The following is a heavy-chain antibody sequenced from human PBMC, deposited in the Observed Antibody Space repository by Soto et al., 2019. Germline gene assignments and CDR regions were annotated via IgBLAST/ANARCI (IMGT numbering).Heavy chain of an antibody. Sequence: GESLKISCKGSGYSFTSYWIGWVRQMPGKGLEWMGIIYPGDSDTRYNPSFQGQVTISADKSISTAYLQWSSLKTSDTAMYYCVSSDRYFEFDPWGQGTLVTVSS. CDR2: IYPGDSDT. V-gene: IGHV5-51*01. J-gene: IGHJ5*02. CDR1: GYSFTSYW. D-gene: IGHD3-9*01. CDR3: VSSDRYFEFDP.